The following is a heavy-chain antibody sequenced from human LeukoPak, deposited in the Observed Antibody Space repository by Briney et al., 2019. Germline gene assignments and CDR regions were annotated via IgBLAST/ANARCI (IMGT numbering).Heavy chain of an antibody. D-gene: IGHD6-13*01. J-gene: IGHJ4*02. Sequence: GGSLRLSCAASGFTFDDYAMHWVRQAPGKGLEWVSLISWYGGSTYYADSVKGRFTISRDNSKNSLYLQMNSLRPEDTALYYCAKDIRGSTSWYGLDYWGQGTLVTVSS. CDR1: GFTFDDYA. V-gene: IGHV3-43D*03. CDR3: AKDIRGSTSWYGLDY. CDR2: ISWYGGST.